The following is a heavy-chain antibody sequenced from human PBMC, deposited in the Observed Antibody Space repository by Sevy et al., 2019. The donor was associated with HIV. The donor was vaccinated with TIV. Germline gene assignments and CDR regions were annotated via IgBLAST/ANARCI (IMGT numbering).Heavy chain of an antibody. CDR1: GFTFNSYA. D-gene: IGHD2-8*02. CDR2: ISKDGSTK. Sequence: GGSLRLSCAASGFTFNSYAMHWVRQAPGKGLEWVAVISKDGSTKYYAESVKGRFTISRDNSKNTLILQMNSLRAEDMAGFYSAKDRCTGDVCEHYYYALDIWGQGTTVTVSS. V-gene: IGHV3-30*18. CDR3: AKDRCTGDVCEHYYYALDI. J-gene: IGHJ6*02.